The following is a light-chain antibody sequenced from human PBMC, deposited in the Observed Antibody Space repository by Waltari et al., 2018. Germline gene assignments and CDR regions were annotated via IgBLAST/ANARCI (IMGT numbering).Light chain of an antibody. Sequence: DIQLTQSPSTLSASVGDRATITCRASQTINRWLAWHQQKPGKAPKVLVSKASSLERGVSSRFSGSGSGTEFTLTINSLQPDDFATYYCQQYDTYPITFGGGTKVEIK. J-gene: IGKJ4*01. CDR2: KAS. CDR3: QQYDTYPIT. V-gene: IGKV1-5*03. CDR1: QTINRW.